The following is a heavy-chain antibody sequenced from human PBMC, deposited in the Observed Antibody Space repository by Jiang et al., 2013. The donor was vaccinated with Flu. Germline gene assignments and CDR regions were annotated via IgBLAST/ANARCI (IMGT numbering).Heavy chain of an antibody. CDR2: INPSGGST. D-gene: IGHD3-22*01. J-gene: IGHJ6*02. CDR3: AREGPYYYDSSGHKYYYYGMDV. V-gene: IGHV1-46*01. Sequence: GAEVKKPGASVKVSCKASGYTFTSYYMHWVRQAPGQGLEWMGIINPSGGSTSYAQKFQGRVTMTRDTSTSTAYMELSSLRSEDTAVYYCAREGPYYYDSSGHKYYYYGMDVWGQGTTVTVSS. CDR1: GYTFTSYY.